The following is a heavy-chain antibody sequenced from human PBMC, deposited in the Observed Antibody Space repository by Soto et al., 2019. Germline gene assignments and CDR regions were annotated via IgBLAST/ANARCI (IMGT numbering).Heavy chain of an antibody. J-gene: IGHJ6*02. V-gene: IGHV1-69*13. Sequence: ASVKVSCKASGGTFSSYAISWVRQAPGQGLEWMGGIIPIFGTANYAQKFQGRVTITADESTSTAYMELSSLRSEDTAVYYCARADIVATITDHYYYYGMDVWGQGTTVTVSS. CDR2: IIPIFGTA. D-gene: IGHD5-12*01. CDR1: GGTFSSYA. CDR3: ARADIVATITDHYYYYGMDV.